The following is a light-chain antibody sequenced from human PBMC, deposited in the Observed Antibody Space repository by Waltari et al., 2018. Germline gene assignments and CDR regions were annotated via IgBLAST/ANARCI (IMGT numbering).Light chain of an antibody. J-gene: IGLJ3*02. Sequence: QSALTQPASVSGSPGQSIAISCTGTRSDVGGYNYVSWYQQHPVKAPKLIIYYVNERPAGVSDRFSASKSGNTASLTISGLQAEDEADYYCSSYTTSYTWVFGGGTKLTVL. V-gene: IGLV2-14*03. CDR2: YVN. CDR1: RSDVGGYNY. CDR3: SSYTTSYTWV.